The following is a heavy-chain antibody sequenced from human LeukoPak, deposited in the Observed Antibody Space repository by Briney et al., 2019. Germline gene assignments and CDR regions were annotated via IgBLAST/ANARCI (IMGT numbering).Heavy chain of an antibody. CDR2: IYHSWGI. CDR3: ARNVTAGFFDY. CDR1: GSSITSDFF. D-gene: IGHD1-1*01. Sequence: PSETLSLTCAVSGSSITSDFFWGWIREPPRKGLEWIATIYHSWGIYFNPSLKSRVTISLDASKNQFSLKLTSLTAADTAIYYCARNVTAGFFDYWGQGILVTVYS. J-gene: IGHJ4*02. V-gene: IGHV4-38-2*01.